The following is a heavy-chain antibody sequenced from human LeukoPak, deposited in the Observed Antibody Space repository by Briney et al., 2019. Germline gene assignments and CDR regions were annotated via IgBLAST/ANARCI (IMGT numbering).Heavy chain of an antibody. CDR2: IIPIFGTA. D-gene: IGHD2-21*01. J-gene: IGHJ4*02. V-gene: IGHV1-69*13. Sequence: ASVKVSCKASGGTFSSYAISWVRQAPGQGLEWMGGIIPIFGTANYAQKFQGRVTITADESTSTAYMELSSLRSEDTAVYYCTRDFAVGSYRFDYWGQGTLVTVSS. CDR3: TRDFAVGSYRFDY. CDR1: GGTFSSYA.